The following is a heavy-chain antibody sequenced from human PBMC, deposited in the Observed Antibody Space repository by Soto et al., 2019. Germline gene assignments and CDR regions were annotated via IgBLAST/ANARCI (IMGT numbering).Heavy chain of an antibody. CDR3: ARASSLGRSSQNPNWIAP. V-gene: IGHV4-31*03. D-gene: IGHD6-13*01. CDR2: IYYTGYT. CDR1: GGSISSDDYY. J-gene: IGHJ5*02. Sequence: QVQLQESGPRLVKPSQTLSLTCTVSGGSISSDDYYWSWIRQHPGKGLELIGYIYYTGYTYYNPSLKSRITISVDTSNDHFSLNLNSVTTADSALSYSARASSLGRSSQNPNWIAPWGQGTLVTVSP.